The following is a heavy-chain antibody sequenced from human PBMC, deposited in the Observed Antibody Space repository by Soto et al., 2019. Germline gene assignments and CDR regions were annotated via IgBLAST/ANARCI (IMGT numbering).Heavy chain of an antibody. V-gene: IGHV3-23*01. CDR2: ISDSGATS. J-gene: IGHJ4*02. CDR3: VRDLGSYDY. D-gene: IGHD1-26*01. CDR1: GFSLSSHA. Sequence: PGGSLRLSCVASGFSLSSHAVSWVRQTPEKGLEWVSSISDSGATSSYADFVKGRFTVSRDNSRNTLYLQMNSLRAEDTAFYYCVRDLGSYDYWGQGTLVTVSS.